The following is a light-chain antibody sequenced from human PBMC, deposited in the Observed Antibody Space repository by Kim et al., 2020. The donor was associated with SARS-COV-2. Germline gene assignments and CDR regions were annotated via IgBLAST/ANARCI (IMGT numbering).Light chain of an antibody. CDR2: DVS. CDR1: SSDVGGYNY. J-gene: IGLJ1*01. Sequence: GQSVTISCTGTSSDVGGYNYVSWYQQHPGKAPKLMIYDVSERPSGVPDRFSGSKSGNTASLTISGLQAEDEADYYCCSYAGSYTYVFGTGTQLTVL. CDR3: CSYAGSYTYV. V-gene: IGLV2-11*01.